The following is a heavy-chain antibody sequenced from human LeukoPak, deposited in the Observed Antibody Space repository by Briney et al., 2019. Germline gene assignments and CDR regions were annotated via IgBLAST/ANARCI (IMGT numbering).Heavy chain of an antibody. D-gene: IGHD6-13*01. CDR2: IWYDGSNK. Sequence: PGRSLRLSCAASGFTFSSYGMHWVRQAPGKGLEWVAVIWYDGSNKYYADSVKGRFTISRDNSKNTLYLQMNSLRAEDTAVYYCARHLGYSSSWYRYYYYMDVWGKGTTVTVSS. CDR3: ARHLGYSSSWYRYYYYMDV. J-gene: IGHJ6*03. V-gene: IGHV3-33*01. CDR1: GFTFSSYG.